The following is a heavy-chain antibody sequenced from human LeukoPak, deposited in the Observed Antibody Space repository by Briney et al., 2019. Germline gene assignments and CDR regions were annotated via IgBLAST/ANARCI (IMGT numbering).Heavy chain of an antibody. CDR3: ARDSAIITMVRGELSNYMDV. V-gene: IGHV4-61*02. D-gene: IGHD3-10*01. Sequence: SETLSLTCTVSGGSISSGSYYWSWIRQPAGKGLEWIGRIYTSGSTNYNPSLKSRVTISVDTSKNQFSLKLSSVTAADTAVYYCARDSAIITMVRGELSNYMDVRGKGTTVTVSS. CDR2: IYTSGST. CDR1: GGSISSGSYY. J-gene: IGHJ6*03.